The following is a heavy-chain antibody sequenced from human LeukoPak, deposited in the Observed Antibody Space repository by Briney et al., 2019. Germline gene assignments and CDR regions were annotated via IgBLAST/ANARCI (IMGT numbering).Heavy chain of an antibody. CDR2: FDPEDGET. V-gene: IGHV1-24*01. D-gene: IGHD1-26*01. CDR3: ATYSVVGARNY. Sequence: ASVKVSCKASGYTFTGYYMHWVRQAPGQGLEWMGGFDPEDGETIYAQKFQGRVTMTEDTSTDTAYMELSSLRSEDTAVYYCATYSVVGARNYWGQGTLVTVSS. J-gene: IGHJ4*02. CDR1: GYTFTGYY.